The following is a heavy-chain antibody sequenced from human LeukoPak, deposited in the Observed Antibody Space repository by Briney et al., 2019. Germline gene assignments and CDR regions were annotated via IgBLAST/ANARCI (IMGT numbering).Heavy chain of an antibody. V-gene: IGHV4-59*01. D-gene: IGHD3-10*01. J-gene: IGHJ5*02. CDR2: IYDSGST. CDR3: ARDGYSSGISWFDP. CDR1: GGSISSYY. Sequence: SETLSLTCTVSGGSISSYYWSWIRQPPGKGLEWIGYIYDSGSTNYNPSLKSRVTISVDTSKNQFSLKLSSVTAADTAVYYCARDGYSSGISWFDPWGQGTLVTVSS.